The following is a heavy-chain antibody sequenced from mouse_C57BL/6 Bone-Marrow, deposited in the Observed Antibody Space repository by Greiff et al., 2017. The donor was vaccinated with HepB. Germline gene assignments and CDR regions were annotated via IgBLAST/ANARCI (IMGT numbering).Heavy chain of an antibody. CDR2: ISSGSSNI. Sequence: DVHLVQSGGGLVKPGGSLKLSCAASGFTFSDYGMHWVRQAPEKGLEWVAYISSGSSNIDYADTVKGRFTISRDNAKNTLFLQMTSLRSEDTAMYYCARGYYYGSSYWGQGTTLTVSS. D-gene: IGHD1-1*01. CDR1: GFTFSDYG. CDR3: ARGYYYGSSY. V-gene: IGHV5-17*01. J-gene: IGHJ2*01.